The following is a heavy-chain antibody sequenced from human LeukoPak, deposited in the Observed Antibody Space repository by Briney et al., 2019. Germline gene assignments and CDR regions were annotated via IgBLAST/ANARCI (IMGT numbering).Heavy chain of an antibody. D-gene: IGHD3-10*01. V-gene: IGHV3-11*04. CDR2: ISSSGSTI. CDR1: GFTFSDYY. CDR3: ARDGWFGETNAFDI. Sequence: GGSLRLSCAASGFTFSDYYMSWIRQAPGKGLEWVSYISSSGSTIYYADSVKGRFTISRDNAKNSLYLQMNSLSAEDTAVYYCARDGWFGETNAFDIWGQGTMVTVSS. J-gene: IGHJ3*02.